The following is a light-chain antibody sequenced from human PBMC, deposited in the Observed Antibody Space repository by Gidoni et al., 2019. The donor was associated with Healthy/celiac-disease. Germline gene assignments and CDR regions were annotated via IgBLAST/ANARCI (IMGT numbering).Light chain of an antibody. Sequence: DIQMTQSPSSLSASVGDRVTITCRASQSISSYLNWYQQKPGKAPKLLIYAASSLQSGVPSRVSGSGSGTDVTLTISSLQPEDFATYYCQQSYSTPATFGQGTRLEIK. V-gene: IGKV1-39*01. CDR1: QSISSY. CDR3: QQSYSTPAT. J-gene: IGKJ5*01. CDR2: AAS.